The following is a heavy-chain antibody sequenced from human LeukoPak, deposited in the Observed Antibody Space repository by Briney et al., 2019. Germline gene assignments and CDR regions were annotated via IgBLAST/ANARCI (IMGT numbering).Heavy chain of an antibody. CDR2: ISAYNGNT. CDR3: ARSAAREWLLENWFDP. D-gene: IGHD3-3*01. V-gene: IGHV1-18*01. Sequence: ASVKVSCKASGYTFTSYGISWVRQAPGQGLEWMGWISAYNGNTNYAQKLQGRVTMTTDTSTSTAYMELRSLRSDDTAVYYCARSAAREWLLENWFDPWGQGTLVTVSS. CDR1: GYTFTSYG. J-gene: IGHJ5*02.